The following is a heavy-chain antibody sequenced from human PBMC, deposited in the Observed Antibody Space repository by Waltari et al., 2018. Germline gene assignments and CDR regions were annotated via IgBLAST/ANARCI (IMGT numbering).Heavy chain of an antibody. CDR1: GYTFTGYY. V-gene: IGHV1-2*02. Sequence: QVQLVQSGAEVKKPGASVKVSCKASGYTFTGYYMHWVRQAPGQGLEWMGRINPNSGGTNYAQKFQGRVTMTRDTSISTAYMELSRLRSDDTAVYYCASFIPVNYYDSSGYISYWGQGTLVTVSS. CDR3: ASFIPVNYYDSSGYISY. J-gene: IGHJ4*02. D-gene: IGHD3-22*01. CDR2: INPNSGGT.